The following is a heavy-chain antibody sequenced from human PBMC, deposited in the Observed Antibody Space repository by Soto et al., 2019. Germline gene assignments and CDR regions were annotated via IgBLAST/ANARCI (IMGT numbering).Heavy chain of an antibody. CDR3: AKGDGDNRGRWFYP. D-gene: IGHD4-17*01. CDR2: INPSGANT. V-gene: IGHV3-23*01. J-gene: IGHJ5*02. CDR1: GFPFTNYG. Sequence: EVQLLESGGGLVQPGGSLRLSCAASGFPFTNYGMSWVRQAPGKGLEWVSTINPSGANTYYADSVKGRFTISRDNSKKALYLRMNSLTVEDTSIYYCAKGDGDNRGRWFYPWGQGTLVIASS.